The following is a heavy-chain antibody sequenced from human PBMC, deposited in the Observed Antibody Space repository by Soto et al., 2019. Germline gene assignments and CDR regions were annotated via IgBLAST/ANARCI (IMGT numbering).Heavy chain of an antibody. CDR1: GFTFSSYS. J-gene: IGHJ4*02. Sequence: EVQLVESGGGLVQPGGSLRLSCAASGFTFSSYSMNWVRQAPGKGLEWVSYISSSSSTIYYADSVKGRFTISRDNAKNSLYLQMNSLRAEDTAVYYCARDSAQDFWSGYNRKRRYNNPYGDYHPFDYWGQGTLVTVSS. V-gene: IGHV3-48*01. D-gene: IGHD3-3*01. CDR2: ISSSSSTI. CDR3: ARDSAQDFWSGYNRKRRYNNPYGDYHPFDY.